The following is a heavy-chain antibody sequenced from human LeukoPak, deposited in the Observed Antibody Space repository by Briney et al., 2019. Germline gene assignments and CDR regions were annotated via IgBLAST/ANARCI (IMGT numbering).Heavy chain of an antibody. CDR3: ARETQQPLDY. CDR1: GFTFSSYG. D-gene: IGHD6-13*01. Sequence: PTGGSLRLSCAASGFTFSSYGIHWVRQAPGKGLEWVAFIRHDGSNKYYADSVKGRFTISRDNSKSTLYLQMNSLRAEDTAVYYCARETQQPLDYWGQGTLVTVSS. CDR2: IRHDGSNK. J-gene: IGHJ4*02. V-gene: IGHV3-30*02.